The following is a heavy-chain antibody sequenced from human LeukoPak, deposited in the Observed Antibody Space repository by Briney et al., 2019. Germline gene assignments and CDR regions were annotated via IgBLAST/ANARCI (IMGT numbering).Heavy chain of an antibody. D-gene: IGHD3-3*01. J-gene: IGHJ4*02. CDR3: ARDGDYDFWSPTLDY. V-gene: IGHV1-69*05. CDR2: IIPIFGTA. Sequence: GSSVKVSCKASGGTFSSYAISWVRQAPGQGLEWMGGIIPIFGTANYAQKSQGRVTITTDESTSTAYMELSSLRSEDTAVYYCARDGDYDFWSPTLDYWGQGTLVTVSS. CDR1: GGTFSSYA.